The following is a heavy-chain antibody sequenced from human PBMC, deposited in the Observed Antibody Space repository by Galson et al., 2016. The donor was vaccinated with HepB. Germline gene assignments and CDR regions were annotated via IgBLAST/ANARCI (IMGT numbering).Heavy chain of an antibody. Sequence: ETLSLTCIVSGASISGYYLSWIRQPPGKGLEWVGYIYYSGRTNYNPSLKSRVTISVDTSKNQFSLKLSSVTAADTAVYYCARDDSGGWYGFHYGMDVWGQGTTVTVSS. CDR2: IYYSGRT. CDR3: ARDDSGGWYGFHYGMDV. D-gene: IGHD6-19*01. V-gene: IGHV4-59*01. J-gene: IGHJ6*02. CDR1: GASISGYY.